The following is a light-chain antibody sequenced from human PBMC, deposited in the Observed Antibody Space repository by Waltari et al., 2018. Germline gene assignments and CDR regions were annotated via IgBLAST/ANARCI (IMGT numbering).Light chain of an antibody. Sequence: NFMLTQPHSLSQSPGTSVTLPCTRNTGSISSNSVQWFKQRPGSAPITLICEDKERLSGVPDRFSGSIDSSSNSASLTISGLKTEDEADYYCQSYDATNHWVFGGGTKLTVL. V-gene: IGLV6-57*03. CDR2: EDK. CDR1: TGSISSNS. CDR3: QSYDATNHWV. J-gene: IGLJ3*02.